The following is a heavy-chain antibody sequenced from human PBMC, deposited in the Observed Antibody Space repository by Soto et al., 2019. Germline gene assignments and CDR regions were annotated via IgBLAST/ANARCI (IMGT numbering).Heavy chain of an antibody. CDR3: ARASPHEPHLPYDYSNYYYYYYMDV. D-gene: IGHD4-4*01. Sequence: GASVKVSCKASGYTFTSYYMHWVRQAHGQGLEWMGIINPSGGSTSYAQKFQGRVTMTRDTSTSTVYMELSSLRSEDTAVYYCARASPHEPHLPYDYSNYYYYYYMDVWGKGTTVTVSS. CDR1: GYTFTSYY. CDR2: INPSGGST. V-gene: IGHV1-46*03. J-gene: IGHJ6*03.